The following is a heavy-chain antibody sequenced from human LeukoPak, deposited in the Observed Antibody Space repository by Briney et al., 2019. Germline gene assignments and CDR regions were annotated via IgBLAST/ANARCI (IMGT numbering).Heavy chain of an antibody. CDR1: GFTFSSYE. CDR3: ARVEPGYSSSWYGVDY. V-gene: IGHV3-48*03. CDR2: ISSSGSTI. J-gene: IGHJ4*02. D-gene: IGHD6-13*01. Sequence: GGSLRLSCAASGFTFSSYEMNWVRRAPGKGLEWVSYISSSGSTIYYADSVKGRFTISRDNAKNSLYLQMNSLRAEDTAVYYCARVEPGYSSSWYGVDYWGQGTLVTVSS.